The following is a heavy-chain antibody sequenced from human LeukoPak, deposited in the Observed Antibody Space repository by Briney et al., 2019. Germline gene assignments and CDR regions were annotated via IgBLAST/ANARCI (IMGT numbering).Heavy chain of an antibody. Sequence: PETLSLTCTVSGGSISSYYWSWILQPPGKGLEWIGYIYYSGSTNYNPSLKSRVTISVDTSKNQFSLKLSSVTAADTAVYYCARDPYDYSNYYYYGMDVWGQGTTVTASS. D-gene: IGHD4-11*01. CDR2: IYYSGST. J-gene: IGHJ6*02. CDR3: ARDPYDYSNYYYYGMDV. CDR1: GGSISSYY. V-gene: IGHV4-59*01.